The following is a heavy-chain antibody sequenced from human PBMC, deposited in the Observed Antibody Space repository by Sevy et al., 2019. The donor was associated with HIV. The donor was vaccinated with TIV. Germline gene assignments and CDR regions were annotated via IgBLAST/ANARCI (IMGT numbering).Heavy chain of an antibody. CDR3: ASQMDLAVGKLQVSYAFDI. V-gene: IGHV4-61*02. Sequence: SETLSLTRTVSGGSISSGSYYWSWIRQPAGKGLEWIGRIYTSGSTNYNPSLQSRVTISVDRSRNQFSLKLRSVTAADTAVYYCASQMDLAVGKLQVSYAFDIWGQGTMVTVSS. CDR1: GGSISSGSYY. CDR2: IYTSGST. J-gene: IGHJ3*02. D-gene: IGHD1-26*01.